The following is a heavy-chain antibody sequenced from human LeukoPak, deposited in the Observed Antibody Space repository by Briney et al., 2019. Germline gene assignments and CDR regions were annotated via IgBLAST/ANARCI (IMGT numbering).Heavy chain of an antibody. V-gene: IGHV5-51*01. D-gene: IGHD6-13*01. Sequence: GESLKISCKGSGYSFTNYWIGWVRQMPGKCLEWMGIIYPGDSDTRYSPSFQGQVTISPDNSNSTAYLQWSSLKASDTAMYYCARAGGPYSNSDYWGQGTLVTVSS. J-gene: IGHJ4*02. CDR1: GYSFTNYW. CDR2: IYPGDSDT. CDR3: ARAGGPYSNSDY.